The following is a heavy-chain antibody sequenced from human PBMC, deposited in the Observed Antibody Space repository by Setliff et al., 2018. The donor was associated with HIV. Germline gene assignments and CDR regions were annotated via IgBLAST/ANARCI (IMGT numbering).Heavy chain of an antibody. J-gene: IGHJ6*03. Sequence: SETLSLTCTVSGGSISSYYWSWIRQPPGKGLEWIGYIYYSGSTNYNPSLKSRVTISVDTSKNQFSLKLSSVTAADTAVYYCARGHMLITYYYYYYMDVWGQGAQVTVSS. D-gene: IGHD3-10*02. CDR3: ARGHMLITYYYYYYMDV. CDR2: IYYSGST. V-gene: IGHV4-59*01. CDR1: GGSISSYY.